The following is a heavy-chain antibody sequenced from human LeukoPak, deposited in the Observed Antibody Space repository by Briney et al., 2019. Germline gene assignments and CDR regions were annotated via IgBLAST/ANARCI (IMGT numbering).Heavy chain of an antibody. V-gene: IGHV3-7*01. D-gene: IGHD6-19*01. J-gene: IGHJ4*02. Sequence: GGSLRLSCAASGFTSSNYWMSWVRQAPGKGLEWVANIKQDGSEKYYVDSVKGRFTISRDNAKNSLYLQMNSLRAEDTAVYYCARLSTAVAAGDYWGQGTLVTVSS. CDR1: GFTSSNYW. CDR2: IKQDGSEK. CDR3: ARLSTAVAAGDY.